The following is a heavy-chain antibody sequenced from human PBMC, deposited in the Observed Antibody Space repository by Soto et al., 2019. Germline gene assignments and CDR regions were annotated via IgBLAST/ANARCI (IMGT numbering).Heavy chain of an antibody. D-gene: IGHD3-16*01. V-gene: IGHV3-23*01. CDR1: GFTFGSYA. CDR2: ISGSGGST. Sequence: EVQLLESGGGLVQPGGSLRLSCAASGFTFGSYAMSWVRQAPGKGLEWVSAISGSGGSTYYADSVKGRFTISRDNSKNTLYLQMNSLGAEDTAVYYCAKASFMITFGGTDYWGQGTLVTVSS. J-gene: IGHJ4*02. CDR3: AKASFMITFGGTDY.